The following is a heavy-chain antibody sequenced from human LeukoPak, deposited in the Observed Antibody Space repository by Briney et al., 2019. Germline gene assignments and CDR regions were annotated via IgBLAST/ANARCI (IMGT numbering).Heavy chain of an antibody. CDR2: IYYSGSI. J-gene: IGHJ4*02. CDR3: ARGAYYFDY. CDR1: GGSISSYY. V-gene: IGHV4-59*01. Sequence: PSETLSLTCTVSGGSISSYYWSWIRQPPGKGLEWIGYIYYSGSINYNPSLKSRVTISVDTSKNQFSLRLSSVTAADTAVYYCARGAYYFDYWGQGTLVTVSS.